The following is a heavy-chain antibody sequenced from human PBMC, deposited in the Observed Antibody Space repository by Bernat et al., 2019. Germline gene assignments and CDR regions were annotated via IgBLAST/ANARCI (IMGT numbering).Heavy chain of an antibody. D-gene: IGHD3-3*01. Sequence: QLQLQESGPGLVKPSETLSLTCTVSGGSISSSSYYWGWIRQPPGKGLEWIGSIYYSGSTYYSPSLKSRVTISVDTSKNQFSLKLSSVTAADTAVYYCATPRYYDFWSGYLKPHDAFDNWGQGTMVTVSS. CDR2: IYYSGST. V-gene: IGHV4-39*01. CDR3: ATPRYYDFWSGYLKPHDAFDN. CDR1: GGSISSSSYY. J-gene: IGHJ3*02.